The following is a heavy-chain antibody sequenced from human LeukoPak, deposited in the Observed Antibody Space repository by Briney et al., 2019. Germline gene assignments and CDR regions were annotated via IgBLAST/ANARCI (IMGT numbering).Heavy chain of an antibody. V-gene: IGHV4-59*08. D-gene: IGHD4-17*01. CDR2: IYGSGST. CDR1: GGSISSYY. J-gene: IGHJ4*02. CDR3: ARQMNTVTADY. Sequence: SETLSLTCTVSGGSISSYYWSWIRQPPGKGLEWIGHIYGSGSTNYNPSLKSRVTLSVDTSKNQFSLRLSSVTAADTAVYYCARQMNTVTADYWGQGTLVTVSS.